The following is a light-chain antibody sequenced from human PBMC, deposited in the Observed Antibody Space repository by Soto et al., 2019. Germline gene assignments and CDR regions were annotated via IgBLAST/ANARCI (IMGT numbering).Light chain of an antibody. Sequence: DIVMTQSPDSLPVSLGERATINCKSSQSVLFRSNNKNYLAWYQQKPRQPPRLLIYWASTRQSGVPDRFSGSGSGTDFTLTISSLQAEDVAVYYCQQYYSTPRTFGQGTKVEIK. CDR2: WAS. J-gene: IGKJ1*01. CDR1: QSVLFRSNNKNY. V-gene: IGKV4-1*01. CDR3: QQYYSTPRT.